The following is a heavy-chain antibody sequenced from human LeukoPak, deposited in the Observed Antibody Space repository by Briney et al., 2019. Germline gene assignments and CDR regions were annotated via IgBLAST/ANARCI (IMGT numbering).Heavy chain of an antibody. CDR1: GFTFAHYW. CDR2: IKEDGSDK. CDR3: ARLKDAVTIFDC. J-gene: IGHJ5*01. Sequence: GGSLRLSCIASGFTFAHYWMSSVRQAPGKGLEWVASIKEDGSDKYYVDSVKGRFTISRDNTKNSLYVQMNSLRAEDTAVYYCARLKDAVTIFDCWGQGILVTVSS. V-gene: IGHV3-7*01. D-gene: IGHD4-17*01.